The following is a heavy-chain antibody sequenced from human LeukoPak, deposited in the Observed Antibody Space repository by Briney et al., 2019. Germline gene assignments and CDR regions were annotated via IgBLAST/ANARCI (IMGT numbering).Heavy chain of an antibody. CDR3: SRSGASSGLDP. CDR1: ADGVSSNNAA. J-gene: IGHJ5*02. D-gene: IGHD3-3*01. CDR2: RYYRSEWYN. Sequence: SQTISLTWDISADGVSSNNAACNWIRQSPSRGPEWLGRRYYRSEWYNDYAVSVKGRISINADTSKNQFSLQLHSVTPEDTAVYYCSRSGASSGLDPWAQGTLVTVSS. V-gene: IGHV6-1*01.